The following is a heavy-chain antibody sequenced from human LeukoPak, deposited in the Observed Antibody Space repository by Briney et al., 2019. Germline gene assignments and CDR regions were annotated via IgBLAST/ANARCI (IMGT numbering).Heavy chain of an antibody. Sequence: SVKVSCKASGGTFSSYAISWVRQAPGQGLEWMGRIIPILGIANYAQKFQGRVTITADKSTSTAYMELRSLRSDDTAVYYCARESVAGTMSDYWGQGTLVTVSS. CDR2: IIPILGIA. CDR3: ARESVAGTMSDY. V-gene: IGHV1-69*04. CDR1: GGTFSSYA. D-gene: IGHD6-19*01. J-gene: IGHJ4*02.